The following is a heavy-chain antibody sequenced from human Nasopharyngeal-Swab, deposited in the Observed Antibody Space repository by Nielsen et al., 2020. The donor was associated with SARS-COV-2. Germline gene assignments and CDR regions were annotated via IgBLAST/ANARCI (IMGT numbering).Heavy chain of an antibody. CDR2: IYSGGST. Sequence: GESLKISCAASGFTVSSNYMSWVRQAPGKGLEWVSVIYSGGSTYYADSVKGRFTISRDNSKNTLYLQMNSLRAEDTAVYYCARPTSVAQRAQAYWGQGTLVTVSS. D-gene: IGHD4-23*01. J-gene: IGHJ4*02. V-gene: IGHV3-53*01. CDR1: GFTVSSNY. CDR3: ARPTSVAQRAQAY.